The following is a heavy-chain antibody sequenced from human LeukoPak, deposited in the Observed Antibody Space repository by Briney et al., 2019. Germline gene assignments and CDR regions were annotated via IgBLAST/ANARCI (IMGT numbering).Heavy chain of an antibody. J-gene: IGHJ6*02. V-gene: IGHV4-59*13. CDR1: GGSISPYY. D-gene: IGHD2-8*02. Sequence: SETLSLTCTVSGGSISPYYWSWIRQPPGQGLEWIGYIYNSGSTNYNPSLRRRVTMSVDTSKNQFTLSLSSVTAADTAVYYCARGTARVNYGFDVWGQGTTVTVSS. CDR2: IYNSGST. CDR3: ARGTARVNYGFDV.